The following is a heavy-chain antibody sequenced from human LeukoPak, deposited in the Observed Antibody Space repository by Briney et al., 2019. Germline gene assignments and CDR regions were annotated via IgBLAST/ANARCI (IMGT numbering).Heavy chain of an antibody. CDR3: VTKGFTYGFHSCDT. Sequence: PGGSLRLSCIASGFTFTNAWMSWVRQAPGKGLEWVGRIKAKTHGGTTDYAAPVNGRFAISRDNSTNTVYLQMNSLKTDDTALYYCVTKGFTYGFHSCDTWGQGTTVTISS. CDR1: GFTFTNAW. J-gene: IGHJ3*02. CDR2: IKAKTHGGTT. V-gene: IGHV3-15*01. D-gene: IGHD5-18*01.